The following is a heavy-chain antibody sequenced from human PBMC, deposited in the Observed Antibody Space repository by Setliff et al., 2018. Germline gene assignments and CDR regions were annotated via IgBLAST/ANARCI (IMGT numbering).Heavy chain of an antibody. CDR2: IYTGGST. Sequence: ASEILSLTCIVSGVSVSRHYWSWIRQPPGKTLEWIGYIYTGGSTTYNPSLKSRVTLSLDTSKNHLSLNLTSVTAADTAVYYCARDVWGAGTGWFDPWGLGILVTVS. CDR1: GVSVSRHY. V-gene: IGHV4-4*08. D-gene: IGHD1-1*01. J-gene: IGHJ5*02. CDR3: ARDVWGAGTGWFDP.